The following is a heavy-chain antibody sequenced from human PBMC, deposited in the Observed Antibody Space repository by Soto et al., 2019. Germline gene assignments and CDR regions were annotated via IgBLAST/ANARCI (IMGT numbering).Heavy chain of an antibody. CDR1: GGSISSGGYY. CDR2: IYYSGST. D-gene: IGHD3-3*01. J-gene: IGHJ4*02. Sequence: QVQLQESGPGLVKPSQTLSLTCTVSGGSISSGGYYWSWIRQHPGKGLAWIGYIYYSGSTYYNPSLKSRVTISVDTSKNQFSLKLSSVTAADTAVYYCARFPSIPYDFGSGKTGFDYCGQGTLVTVSS. CDR3: ARFPSIPYDFGSGKTGFDY. V-gene: IGHV4-31*03.